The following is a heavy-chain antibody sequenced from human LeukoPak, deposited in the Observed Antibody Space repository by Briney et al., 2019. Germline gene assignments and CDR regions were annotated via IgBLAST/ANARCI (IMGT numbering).Heavy chain of an antibody. D-gene: IGHD1-26*01. Sequence: PSETLSLTCTVSGGSISSSNNYWGWIRQPPGKGLEWIGYIYNSGSTYYNPSLKSRVTISVDKSKNQFSLKVSFVTAADTAVYYCATCPQGGSYPHYLDLWGLGTLVTVSS. CDR3: ATCPQGGSYPHYLDL. CDR1: GGSISSSNNY. V-gene: IGHV4-39*07. CDR2: IYNSGST. J-gene: IGHJ4*02.